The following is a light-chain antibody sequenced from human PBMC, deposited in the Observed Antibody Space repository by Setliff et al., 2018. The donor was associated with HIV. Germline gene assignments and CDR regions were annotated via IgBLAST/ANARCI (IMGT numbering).Light chain of an antibody. Sequence: QSALTQPASVSGSPGQSITISCTGTRSDVGGYDYVSWYQHHPGKAPKLIIYNVNKRPSGVSNRLSGSKSGNTASLTISGLQAEDEADYYCTSYTTSSSPDVFGTGTKGTVL. CDR3: TSYTTSSSPDV. J-gene: IGLJ1*01. V-gene: IGLV2-14*03. CDR2: NVN. CDR1: RSDVGGYDY.